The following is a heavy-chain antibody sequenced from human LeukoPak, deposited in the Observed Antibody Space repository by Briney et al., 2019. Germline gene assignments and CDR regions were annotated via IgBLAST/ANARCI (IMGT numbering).Heavy chain of an antibody. CDR3: AKDTASGYSSSLFDY. D-gene: IGHD6-13*01. CDR1: GFTFSSYG. Sequence: PGGSLRLSCTASGFTFSSYGMHWVRQAPGKGLEWVAVISYDGSNKYYADSVKGRFTISRDNSKNTLYLQMNSLRAEDTAVYYCAKDTASGYSSSLFDYWGQGTLVTVSS. CDR2: ISYDGSNK. V-gene: IGHV3-30*18. J-gene: IGHJ4*02.